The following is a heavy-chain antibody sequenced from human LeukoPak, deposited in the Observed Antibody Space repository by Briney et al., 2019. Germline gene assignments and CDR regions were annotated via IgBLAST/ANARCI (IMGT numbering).Heavy chain of an antibody. CDR2: IYHSGSI. J-gene: IGHJ4*02. CDR3: ARDRIYGSGSDHFDY. Sequence: SETLSLTCTVSGYSIRSGYYWGWIGQPPGKGLEWIGSIYHSGSIYHKPSLKSRVTISVDTSKNQFSLKLSSVTAADTAVYYCARDRIYGSGSDHFDYWGQGTLVTVSS. V-gene: IGHV4-38-2*02. D-gene: IGHD3-10*01. CDR1: GYSIRSGYY.